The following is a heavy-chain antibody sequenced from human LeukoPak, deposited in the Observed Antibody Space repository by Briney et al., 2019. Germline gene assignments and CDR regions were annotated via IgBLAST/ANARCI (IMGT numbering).Heavy chain of an antibody. V-gene: IGHV3-53*01. CDR1: EFTLSGDY. Sequence: GGSLRLSCAASEFTLSGDYMSWVRQAPGKGLEWVSVIFGAGTTYYADSVKGRFTISRDNSKNTLYLQMNSLRAEDTAVYYCARAIQFGGYFDYWGQGTLVTVST. D-gene: IGHD2-15*01. CDR2: IFGAGTT. CDR3: ARAIQFGGYFDY. J-gene: IGHJ4*02.